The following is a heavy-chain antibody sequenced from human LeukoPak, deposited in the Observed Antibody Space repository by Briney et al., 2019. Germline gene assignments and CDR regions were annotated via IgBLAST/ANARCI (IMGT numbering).Heavy chain of an antibody. J-gene: IGHJ6*02. V-gene: IGHV3-21*01. D-gene: IGHD3-22*01. CDR3: ARDPSNYYDSSGFYYYGMDV. CDR2: ISSSSSYI. Sequence: PGGSLRLSCAASRFTFSSYAMNWVRQAPGKGLEWVSSISSSSSYIYYADSVEGRFTISRDNAKNSLYLQMNSLRAEDTAVYYCARDPSNYYDSSGFYYYGMDVWGQGTTVTVSS. CDR1: RFTFSSYA.